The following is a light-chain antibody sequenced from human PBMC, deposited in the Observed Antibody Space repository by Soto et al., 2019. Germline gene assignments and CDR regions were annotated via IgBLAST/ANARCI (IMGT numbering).Light chain of an antibody. CDR3: ASYRSGPLYV. CDR2: DFT. V-gene: IGLV2-14*03. CDR1: SADASTSNF. J-gene: IGLJ1*01. Sequence: QSVLTQPASVSGSPGQSITISCTGISADASTSNFVSWYQHHPGKGPRLILYDFTHRPSGISDRFSGSKSGDTASLTISGLRAEDEADYYCASYRSGPLYVFGAGTKVTVL.